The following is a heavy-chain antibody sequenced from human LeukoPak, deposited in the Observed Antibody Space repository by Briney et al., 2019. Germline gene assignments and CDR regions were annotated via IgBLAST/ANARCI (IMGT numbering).Heavy chain of an antibody. CDR1: GGSISSGGYH. CDR3: ARATRPRNWFDP. Sequence: SQTLSLTCTVSGGSISSGGYHWSWIRQHPGKGLEWIGYIYYSGRTYYNPSLKSRVTISVDTSKNQFSLKLSSVTAADTAVYYCARATRPRNWFDPWGQGTLVTVSS. V-gene: IGHV4-31*03. J-gene: IGHJ5*02. CDR2: IYYSGRT.